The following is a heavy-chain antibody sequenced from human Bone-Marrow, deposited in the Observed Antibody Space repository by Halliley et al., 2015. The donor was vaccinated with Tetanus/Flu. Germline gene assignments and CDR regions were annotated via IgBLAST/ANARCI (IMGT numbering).Heavy chain of an antibody. J-gene: IGHJ6*02. Sequence: TLSLTCTVSGGSINSSDYYWGWIRQPPGKGLEWIGNIFYRGNTYYNPSLKSRVTISVETSKNQFSLRLSSVTAADTAVYCCACPVAGLPPTQYYYYGMDIWGQGTTVTVSS. D-gene: IGHD6-19*01. CDR1: GGSINSSDYY. CDR2: IFYRGNT. V-gene: IGHV4-39*01. CDR3: ACPVAGLPPTQYYYYGMDI.